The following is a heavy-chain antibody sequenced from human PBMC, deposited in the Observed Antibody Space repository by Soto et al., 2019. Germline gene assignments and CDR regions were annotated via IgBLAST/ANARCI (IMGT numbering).Heavy chain of an antibody. CDR3: ARGGRYCSSTSCYSRFGMDV. CDR2: IWYDGSNK. D-gene: IGHD2-2*01. V-gene: IGHV3-33*01. Sequence: QPGGSLRLSCAAPGFTFSSYGMHWVRQAPGKGLEWVAVIWYDGSNKYYADSVKGRFTISRDNSKNTLYLQMNSLRAEDTAVYYCARGGRYCSSTSCYSRFGMDVWGQGTTVTVSS. J-gene: IGHJ6*02. CDR1: GFTFSSYG.